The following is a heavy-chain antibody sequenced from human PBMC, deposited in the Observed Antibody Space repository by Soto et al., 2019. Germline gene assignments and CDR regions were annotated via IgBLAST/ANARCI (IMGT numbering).Heavy chain of an antibody. CDR2: ISYDGSNK. Sequence: QVQLVESGGGVVQPGRSLRLSCAASGFTFSSYAMHWVRQAPGKGLEWVAVISYDGSNKYYADSVKGRFTISRDNSKNTLYLQMHSLRAEDTAVYYCARDPLWGTAMVLWYCDLWGRGTLFTVSS. J-gene: IGHJ2*01. D-gene: IGHD5-18*01. CDR1: GFTFSSYA. V-gene: IGHV3-30-3*01. CDR3: ARDPLWGTAMVLWYCDL.